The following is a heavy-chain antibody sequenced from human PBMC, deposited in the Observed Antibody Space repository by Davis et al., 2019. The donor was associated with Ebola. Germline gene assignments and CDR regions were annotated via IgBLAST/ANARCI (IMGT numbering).Heavy chain of an antibody. V-gene: IGHV4-34*01. CDR3: ARSRWFRGRDAFDI. Sequence: SETLSLTCAVYGGSFSRYYWSCIRQPPGKGLEWIGEINHSGSTNYNPSLKSRVTISVDTSKNQFSLKLSSVTAADTAVYYCARSRWFRGRDAFDIWGQGTMVTVSS. D-gene: IGHD3-10*01. CDR2: INHSGST. J-gene: IGHJ3*02. CDR1: GGSFSRYY.